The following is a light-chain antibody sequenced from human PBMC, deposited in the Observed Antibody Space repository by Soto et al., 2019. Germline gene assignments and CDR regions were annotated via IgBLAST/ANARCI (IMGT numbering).Light chain of an antibody. J-gene: IGKJ3*01. CDR1: QGISSY. Sequence: AIRMTQSPSSLSASTGDRVTITCRASQGISSYLAWYQQKPGKAPKLLIYAASTLQSGVPSRFSGSGSGTDFTLNISSPQSEDFATYYCQQDYSYPHASGPGTKVDIK. CDR3: QQDYSYPHA. CDR2: AAS. V-gene: IGKV1-8*01.